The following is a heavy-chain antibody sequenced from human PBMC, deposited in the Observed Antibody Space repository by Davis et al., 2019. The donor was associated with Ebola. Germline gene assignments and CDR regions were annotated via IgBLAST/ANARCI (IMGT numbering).Heavy chain of an antibody. CDR2: ISSSSSYI. CDR1: GFTFNIYT. Sequence: PGGSLRLSCAASGFTFNIYTMSWVRQAPGKGLEWVSSISSSSSYIYYADSVKGRFTISRDNAKNSLYLQMNSLRAEDTAVYYCARARGCFDYWGQGTLVTVSS. J-gene: IGHJ4*02. CDR3: ARARGCFDY. V-gene: IGHV3-21*01. D-gene: IGHD2-8*01.